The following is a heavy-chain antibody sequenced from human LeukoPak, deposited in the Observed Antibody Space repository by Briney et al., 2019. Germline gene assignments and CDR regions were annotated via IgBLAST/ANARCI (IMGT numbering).Heavy chain of an antibody. CDR2: ISSSSSNI. CDR1: GFTLSTYT. J-gene: IGHJ3*02. D-gene: IGHD6-6*01. CDR3: AREYSSSSGRAFDI. V-gene: IGHV3-48*02. Sequence: GGSLRLPCAASGFTLSTYTMNWVRQAPGKGLQWFSYISSSSSNIYYADSVKGRFTISRDNAKNSLYLQMNSLRDEDTAVYYCAREYSSSSGRAFDIWGQGTMVTVSS.